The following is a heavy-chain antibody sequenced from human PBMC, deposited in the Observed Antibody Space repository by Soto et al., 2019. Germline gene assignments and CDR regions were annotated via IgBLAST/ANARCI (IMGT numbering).Heavy chain of an antibody. D-gene: IGHD3-3*01. CDR1: GFTFSSYA. CDR2: ISGSGGST. V-gene: IGHV3-23*01. J-gene: IGHJ4*02. CDR3: AKGGYYDFWSGYYTGYYFDY. Sequence: GGSLRLSCAASGFTFSSYAMSWVRQAPGKGLEWVSAISGSGGSTYYADSVKGRFTISRDNSKNTLYLQMNSLRAEDTAVYYCAKGGYYDFWSGYYTGYYFDYWGQGTLVTVSS.